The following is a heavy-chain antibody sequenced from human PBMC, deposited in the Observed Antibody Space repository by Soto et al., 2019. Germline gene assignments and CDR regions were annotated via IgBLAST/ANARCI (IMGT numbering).Heavy chain of an antibody. CDR1: AFTFSSYA. D-gene: IGHD6-19*01. CDR2: ISSDGGNT. V-gene: IGHV3-64*01. J-gene: IGHJ4*02. CDR3: AREEAGFRRYYFDY. Sequence: EVQLVESGGGLVQPGGSLRLSCAASAFTFSSYAMHWVRQAPGRGLEYVSAISSDGGNTYYANSVKGRFTISRDNSKNTVYLQMGSLSAEDMAMYYCAREEAGFRRYYFDYWGQGTLVTVSS.